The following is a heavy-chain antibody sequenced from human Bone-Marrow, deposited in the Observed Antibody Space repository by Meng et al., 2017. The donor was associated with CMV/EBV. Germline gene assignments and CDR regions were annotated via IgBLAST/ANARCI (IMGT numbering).Heavy chain of an antibody. D-gene: IGHD6-13*01. J-gene: IGHJ3*02. CDR3: AREKRMATVGTVGFDI. CDR2: IVRSGEDT. V-gene: IGHV3-23*01. CDR1: GFTFSNYH. Sequence: GESLKISCAASGFTFSNYHMSWVRQAPRKGLEWVSAIVRSGEDTYYADSVKGRFAISRDNSKNTLFLQMNSLRAEDTAVYYCAREKRMATVGTVGFDIWGQGTVVTGSS.